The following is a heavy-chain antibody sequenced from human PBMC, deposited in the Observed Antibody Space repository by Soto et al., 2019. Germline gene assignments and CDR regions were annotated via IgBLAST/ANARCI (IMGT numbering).Heavy chain of an antibody. J-gene: IGHJ3*02. CDR3: ATPNALTGTTSLRGAFDI. Sequence: EASVKVSCKASGYTFTSYYMHWVRQAPGQGLEWMGIINPSGGSTSYAQKFQGRVTMTRDTSTSTVYMELSSLRSEDTAVYYCATPNALTGTTSLRGAFDIWGQGTMVTVSS. V-gene: IGHV1-46*03. D-gene: IGHD1-20*01. CDR2: INPSGGST. CDR1: GYTFTSYY.